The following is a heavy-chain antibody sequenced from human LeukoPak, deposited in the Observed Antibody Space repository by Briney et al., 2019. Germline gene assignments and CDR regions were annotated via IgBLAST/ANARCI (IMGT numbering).Heavy chain of an antibody. D-gene: IGHD2-15*01. CDR3: AKRRRYCSGGSCNEYYYFDY. V-gene: IGHV3-23*01. Sequence: GGSLRLSCAASGFTFSSYAMSWVRQAPGKGLEWVSAISGSGGSTYYADSVKGRFTISRDNSKNTLYLQMNSLRAEDTAIYYCAKRRRYCSGGSCNEYYYFDYWGQGTLVTVSS. J-gene: IGHJ4*02. CDR1: GFTFSSYA. CDR2: ISGSGGST.